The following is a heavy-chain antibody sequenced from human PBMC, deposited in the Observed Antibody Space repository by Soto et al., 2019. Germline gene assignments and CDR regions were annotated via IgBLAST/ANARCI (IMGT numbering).Heavy chain of an antibody. D-gene: IGHD4-17*01. V-gene: IGHV1-18*01. CDR1: GYTFTSYG. Sequence: ASVKVSCKASGYTFTSYGISWVRQAPGQGLEWMGWISAYNGNTNYAQKIQGRVTMTTDTSTSTAYMELRSLRSVGTAVYYCASLEACDYGDYAEYLKHWGEGTLVSV. CDR3: ASLEACDYGDYAEYLKH. J-gene: IGHJ1*01. CDR2: ISAYNGNT.